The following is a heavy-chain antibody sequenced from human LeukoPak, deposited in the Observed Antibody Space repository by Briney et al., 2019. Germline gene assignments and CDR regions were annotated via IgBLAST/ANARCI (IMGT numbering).Heavy chain of an antibody. V-gene: IGHV4-34*01. Sequence: SETLSLTCAVYGGSFSGYYWSWIRQPPGKGLEWIGEINHSGSTNYNPSLKSRVTISVDTSKNQFSLKLSSVTAADTAVYYCARGNRVAGTTGPFDYWGQGTLVTVSS. CDR1: GGSFSGYY. J-gene: IGHJ4*02. CDR2: INHSGST. CDR3: ARGNRVAGTTGPFDY. D-gene: IGHD6-19*01.